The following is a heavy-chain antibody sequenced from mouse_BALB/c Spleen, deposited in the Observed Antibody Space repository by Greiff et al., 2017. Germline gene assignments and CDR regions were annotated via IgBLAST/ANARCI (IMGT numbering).Heavy chain of an antibody. CDR1: GFTFSSYT. CDR2: ISNGGGST. CDR3: ARQFHYYGSIYAMDY. V-gene: IGHV5-12-2*01. Sequence: DVMLVESGGGLVQPGGSLKLSCAASGFTFSSYTMSWVRQTPEKRLEWAAYISNGGGSTYYPDTVKGRFTISRDNAKNTLYLQMSSLKSEDTAMYYCARQFHYYGSIYAMDYWGQGTSVTVSS. J-gene: IGHJ4*01. D-gene: IGHD1-1*01.